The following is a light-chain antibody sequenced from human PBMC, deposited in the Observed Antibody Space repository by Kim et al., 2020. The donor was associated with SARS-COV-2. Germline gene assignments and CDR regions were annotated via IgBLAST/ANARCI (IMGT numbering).Light chain of an antibody. Sequence: SASTGDRVTITCRARQGISSYLAWYQQKPGKAPKLLIYAASTLQSGVPSRFSGSGSGTDFTLTISCLQSEDFATYYCQQYYSYRTFGQGTKVDIK. CDR2: AAS. CDR3: QQYYSYRT. CDR1: QGISSY. V-gene: IGKV1-8*01. J-gene: IGKJ1*01.